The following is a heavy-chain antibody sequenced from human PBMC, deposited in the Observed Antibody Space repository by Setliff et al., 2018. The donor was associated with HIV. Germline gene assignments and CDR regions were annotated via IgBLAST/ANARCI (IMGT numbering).Heavy chain of an antibody. CDR2: SSSSGSTK. Sequence: GGSLRRSCAASGFTFSNFEVTWVRQAPGKGLEWVSYSSSSGSTKYYADSVKGRFPSSRDNSKNTLYLQMNSLRAEDTAVYYCARGGFGVVIIERLGVDYRGQGTKVTVSS. J-gene: IGHJ4*02. V-gene: IGHV3-48*01. D-gene: IGHD3-3*01. CDR1: GFTFSNFE. CDR3: ARGGFGVVIIERLGVDY.